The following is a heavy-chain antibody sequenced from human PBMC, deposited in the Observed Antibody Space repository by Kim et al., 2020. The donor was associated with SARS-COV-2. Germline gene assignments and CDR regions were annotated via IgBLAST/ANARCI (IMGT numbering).Heavy chain of an antibody. CDR2: IRSKAYGGTT. CDR3: TRDSTLYGSGSWTFDY. V-gene: IGHV3-49*03. Sequence: GGSLRLSCTASGFTFGDYAMSWFRQAPGKGLEWVGFIRSKAYGGTTEYAASVKGRLPIPREDSKSIAYLQMNSLKTEDTAVYYCTRDSTLYGSGSWTFDYWGQGTLVTVSS. J-gene: IGHJ4*02. CDR1: GFTFGDYA. D-gene: IGHD3-10*01.